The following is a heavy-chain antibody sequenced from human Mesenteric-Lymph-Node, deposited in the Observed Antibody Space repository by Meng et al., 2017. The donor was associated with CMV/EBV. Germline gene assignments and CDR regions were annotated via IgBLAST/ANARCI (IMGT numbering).Heavy chain of an antibody. CDR1: GGSIRSYY. CDR2: INHSGST. Sequence: SETLSLTCTVSGGSIRSYYWSWIRQPPGKGLEWIGEINHSGSTNYNPSLKSRVTISVDTSKNQFSLKLSSVTAADTAVYYCATTPRRFGGSWGQGTLVTVSS. J-gene: IGHJ5*02. CDR3: ATTPRRFGGS. D-gene: IGHD3-10*01. V-gene: IGHV4-34*01.